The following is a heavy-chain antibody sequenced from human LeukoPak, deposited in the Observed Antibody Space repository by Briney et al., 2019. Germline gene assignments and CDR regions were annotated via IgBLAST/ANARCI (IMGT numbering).Heavy chain of an antibody. J-gene: IGHJ4*02. CDR2: ISYDGSNK. CDR1: GFTFSGYG. CDR3: AKDGGDYHFDY. D-gene: IGHD4-17*01. Sequence: GGSLRLSCAASGFTFSGYGIHWVRQAPGKGLEWVAIISYDGSNKYYADSVKGRFTISRDNSKYTLYLQMNSLRAEDTAVYYCAKDGGDYHFDYWGQGTLVTVSS. V-gene: IGHV3-30*18.